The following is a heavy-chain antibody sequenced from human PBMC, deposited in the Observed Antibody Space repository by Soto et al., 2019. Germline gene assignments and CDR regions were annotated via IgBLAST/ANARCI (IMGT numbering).Heavy chain of an antibody. D-gene: IGHD6-19*01. J-gene: IGHJ5*02. CDR2: INHSGST. V-gene: IGHV4-34*01. CDR3: RYSSGWYKFDR. CDR1: CGSFSGYY. Sequence: LSLTCSVYCGSFSGYYWSWIRQPPGKGLEWIGEINHSGSTNYNPSLKSRVTISVDTSKNQFSLKLSSVTAADTAVYYCRYSSGWYKFDRWGQGTLVTVSS.